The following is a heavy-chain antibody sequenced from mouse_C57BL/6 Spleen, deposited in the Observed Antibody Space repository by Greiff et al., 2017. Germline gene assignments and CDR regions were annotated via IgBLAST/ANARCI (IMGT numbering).Heavy chain of an antibody. J-gene: IGHJ2*01. Sequence: VQLQQPGAELVMPGASVKLSCKASGYTFTSYWMHWVKQRPGQGLEWIGEIDPSDSYTNYNQKFKGKSTLTVDKSSRPAYMQLSSLTSEDSAVYYCARRGNYGNALDYWGQGTTLTVSS. CDR2: IDPSDSYT. CDR1: GYTFTSYW. D-gene: IGHD2-1*01. CDR3: ARRGNYGNALDY. V-gene: IGHV1-69*01.